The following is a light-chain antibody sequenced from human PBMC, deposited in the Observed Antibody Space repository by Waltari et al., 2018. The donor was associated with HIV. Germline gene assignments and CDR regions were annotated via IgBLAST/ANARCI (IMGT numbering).Light chain of an antibody. CDR2: EVN. J-gene: IGLJ2*01. V-gene: IGLV2-8*01. CDR3: SSYAGSAVV. CDR1: SSDVGAYNY. Sequence: QSAPPQPPSASGSRGQSVTISCTGTSSDVGAYNYVSWYQQYPGMAPKLIIYEVNRRPSGVPARFSGSKSGNTASLTVSGLQAEDEADFYCSSYAGSAVVFGGGTKLTVL.